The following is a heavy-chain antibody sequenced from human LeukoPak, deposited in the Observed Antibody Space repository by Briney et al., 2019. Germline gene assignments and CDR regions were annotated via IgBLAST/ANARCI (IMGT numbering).Heavy chain of an antibody. V-gene: IGHV3-23*01. CDR3: AKGPMPRGFDY. J-gene: IGHJ4*02. Sequence: GGSLRLSCTVSGFTVSSNSMSWVRQAPGKGLEWVSAISGSGGSTYYADSVKGRFTISRDNSKNTLYLQMNSLRAEDTAVYYCAKGPMPRGFDYWGQGTLVTVSS. CDR2: ISGSGGST. CDR1: GFTVSSNS. D-gene: IGHD3-10*01.